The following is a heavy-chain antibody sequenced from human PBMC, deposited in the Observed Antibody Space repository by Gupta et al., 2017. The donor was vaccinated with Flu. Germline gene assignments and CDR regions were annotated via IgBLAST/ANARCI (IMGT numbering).Heavy chain of an antibody. CDR1: GFTFSSDA. CDR2: ISGSGGST. Sequence: EVQLLVSGGGLVQPGGSLGPACAASGFTFSSDAMSWVRQAPGKGLEWVSAISGSGGSTYYADSVKGRFTISRDNSKNTLYLQMNSLRAEDTAVYYCAKSGQPRSSWYEVCFDYWGQGTLVTVSS. J-gene: IGHJ4*02. D-gene: IGHD6-13*01. V-gene: IGHV3-23*01. CDR3: AKSGQPRSSWYEVCFDY.